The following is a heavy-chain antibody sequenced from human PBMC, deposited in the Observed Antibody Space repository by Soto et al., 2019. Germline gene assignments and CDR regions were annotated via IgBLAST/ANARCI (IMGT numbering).Heavy chain of an antibody. CDR1: GFTFSSYA. V-gene: IGHV3-23*01. Sequence: GGSLRLSCAASGFTFSSYAMSWVRQAPGKGLEWVSAISGSGGSTYYADSVKGRFTISRDNSKNTLYLQMNSLRAEDTAVYYCAGSLAAGVQGHLGYYYMDVWGKGTTVTVSS. CDR3: AGSLAAGVQGHLGYYYMDV. D-gene: IGHD6-13*01. CDR2: ISGSGGST. J-gene: IGHJ6*03.